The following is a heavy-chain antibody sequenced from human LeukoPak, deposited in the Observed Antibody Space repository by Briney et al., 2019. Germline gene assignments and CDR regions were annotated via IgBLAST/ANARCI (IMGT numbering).Heavy chain of an antibody. Sequence: TGGSLRLSCAASGFSFSSYAMNWVRQAPGKGLEWVTIIFGNGDTTYYADSVKGRCTVSRDNSKGTLYLQMNDSRPDDTAIYYCAKRNTMVRGGPCFDYWGQGLLVTVSS. CDR3: AKRNTMVRGGPCFDY. V-gene: IGHV3-23*01. J-gene: IGHJ4*02. D-gene: IGHD3-10*01. CDR1: GFSFSSYA. CDR2: IFGNGDTT.